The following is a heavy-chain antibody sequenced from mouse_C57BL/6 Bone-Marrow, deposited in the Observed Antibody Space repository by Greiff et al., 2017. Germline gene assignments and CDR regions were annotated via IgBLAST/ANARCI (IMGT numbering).Heavy chain of an antibody. J-gene: IGHJ1*03. D-gene: IGHD2-1*01. Sequence: QVQLQQPGAELVKPGASVKLSCKASGYTFTSYWMQWVKQRPGQGLEWIGEIDPSDSYTNYNQKFKGKATLTVDKASSTAYMQLSSLTSEDSAVYYCARVYYGNLPYWYFDVWGTGTTVTVSS. V-gene: IGHV1-50*01. CDR2: IDPSDSYT. CDR1: GYTFTSYW. CDR3: ARVYYGNLPYWYFDV.